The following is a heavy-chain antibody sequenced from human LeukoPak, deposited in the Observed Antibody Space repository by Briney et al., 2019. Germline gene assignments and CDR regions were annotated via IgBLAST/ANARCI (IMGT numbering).Heavy chain of an antibody. CDR2: IQFYGSDK. J-gene: IGHJ4*02. V-gene: IGHV3-30*02. Sequence: PGGSLRLSCAASGFTFSSYGVHWVRQAPGKGLDWVAFIQFYGSDKCYADSVKGRFTISRDNSRNTLYLQMNSLRAEDTAVYYCAKEGVVVVILYYFDYWGQGTLVTVSS. CDR1: GFTFSSYG. CDR3: AKEGVVVVILYYFDY. D-gene: IGHD3-22*01.